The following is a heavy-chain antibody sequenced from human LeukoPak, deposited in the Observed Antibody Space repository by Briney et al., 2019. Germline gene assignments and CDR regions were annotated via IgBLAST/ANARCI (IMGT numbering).Heavy chain of an antibody. CDR2: IWYDGSNK. CDR3: ARDPLDCSGGSCYSKILLAAYYYYYMDV. D-gene: IGHD2-15*01. Sequence: GGSLRLSCAASGFTFSSYGMHWVRQAPGKGLEWVAVIWYDGSNKYYADSVKGRFTISRDNSKNTLYLQMNSLRAEDTAVYYCARDPLDCSGGSCYSKILLAAYYYYYMDVWGKGTTVTVSS. CDR1: GFTFSSYG. J-gene: IGHJ6*03. V-gene: IGHV3-33*01.